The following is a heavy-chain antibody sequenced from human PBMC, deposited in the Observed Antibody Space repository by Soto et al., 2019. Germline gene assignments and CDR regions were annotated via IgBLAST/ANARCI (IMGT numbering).Heavy chain of an antibody. CDR1: GFTFDYYW. D-gene: IGHD1-26*01. V-gene: IGHV3-74*01. CDR3: ARGDRGAFDL. J-gene: IGHJ3*01. CDR2: IYSDGTST. Sequence: EVQLVESGGGLVQPGESLRLSCAASGFTFDYYWMHWVRQAPGKGLVWVSRIYSDGTSTTYADSVKGRFTISRDNAKNTVSLQMYSLRADDTAVYYCARGDRGAFDLWGQGTVVTVSS.